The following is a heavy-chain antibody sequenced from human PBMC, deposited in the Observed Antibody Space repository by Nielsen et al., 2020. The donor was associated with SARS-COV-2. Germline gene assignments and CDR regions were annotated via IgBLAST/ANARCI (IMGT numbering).Heavy chain of an antibody. CDR1: GFTFSSYA. CDR3: AKDEEQWLVGTFDY. V-gene: IGHV3-23*01. D-gene: IGHD6-19*01. CDR2: ISGSGGST. J-gene: IGHJ4*02. Sequence: GESLKISCAASGFTFSSYAMSWVRQAPGKGLEWVSAISGSGGSTYYADSVKGRFIISRDNSKNTLYLQMNSLRAEDTAVYYCAKDEEQWLVGTFDYWGQGTLVTVSS.